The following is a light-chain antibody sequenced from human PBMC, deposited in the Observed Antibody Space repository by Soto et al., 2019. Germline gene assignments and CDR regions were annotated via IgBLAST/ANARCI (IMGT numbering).Light chain of an antibody. CDR3: AAWDDSLNGRL. CDR2: SDN. V-gene: IGLV1-44*01. Sequence: QSVLTQPPSASGTPGQRVTISCSGSSSNIETNTVNWYQQLPGTAPKLLIYSDNQRPSGVPDRFSGSKSGTSASLAISGLQSEDEADYYCAAWDDSLNGRLFGGGTKVTVL. CDR1: SSNIETNT. J-gene: IGLJ3*02.